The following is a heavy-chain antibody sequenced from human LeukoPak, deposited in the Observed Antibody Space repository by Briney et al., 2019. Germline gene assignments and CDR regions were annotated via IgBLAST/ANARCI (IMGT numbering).Heavy chain of an antibody. CDR1: GGPISSSSYY. CDR3: ARNVNWNYVAYYYYGMDV. Sequence: SETLSLTCTVSGGPISSSSYYWGWIRQPPGKGLEWIGSIYYSGSTYYNPSLKSRVTISVDTSKNQFSLKLSSVTAADTAVYYCARNVNWNYVAYYYYGMDVWGQGTTVTVSS. CDR2: IYYSGST. J-gene: IGHJ6*02. V-gene: IGHV4-39*01. D-gene: IGHD1-7*01.